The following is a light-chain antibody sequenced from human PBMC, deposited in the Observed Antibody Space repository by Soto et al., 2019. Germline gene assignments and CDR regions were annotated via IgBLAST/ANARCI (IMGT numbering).Light chain of an antibody. J-gene: IGLJ3*02. CDR3: PSYDSSLKGV. CDR1: RSNIGAGYD. CDR2: VNS. Sequence: QSVLTQPPSVSGAPGQRVTISCTGSRSNIGAGYDVHWYQQLPGTAPKLLIYVNSNRPSGVPDRFSASKSGTSASLAITGLQEDDEADYYCPSYDSSLKGVFGAGTKLTVL. V-gene: IGLV1-40*01.